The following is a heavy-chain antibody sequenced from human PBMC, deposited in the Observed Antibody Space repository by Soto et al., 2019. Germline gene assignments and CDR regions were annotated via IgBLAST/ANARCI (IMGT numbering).Heavy chain of an antibody. Sequence: GGSLRLSCAASGFTFEAYSLHWVRQLPGKGLEWVAGISGDSGSSGYADSVRGRFTVSRDNAKNSLFLQMSSLSPEDTALYYCTKRRSARPGFDAFDLWGQGTMVTVSS. CDR1: GFTFEAYS. J-gene: IGHJ3*01. V-gene: IGHV3-9*01. CDR3: TKRRSARPGFDAFDL. CDR2: ISGDSGSS.